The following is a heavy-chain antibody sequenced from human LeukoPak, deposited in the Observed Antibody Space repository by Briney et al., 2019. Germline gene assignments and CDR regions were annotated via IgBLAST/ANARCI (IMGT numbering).Heavy chain of an antibody. V-gene: IGHV3-48*01. D-gene: IGHD1-26*01. CDR2: ISSSSSTI. CDR3: AREDGSYALFY. J-gene: IGHJ4*02. CDR1: GFTFSSYS. Sequence: PGGSLRLSCAASGFTFSSYSMNWVRQAPGKGLEWVSYISSSSSTIYYADSAKGRFTISRDNAKNSLYLQMNSLRAEDTAVYYCAREDGSYALFYWGQGTLVTVSS.